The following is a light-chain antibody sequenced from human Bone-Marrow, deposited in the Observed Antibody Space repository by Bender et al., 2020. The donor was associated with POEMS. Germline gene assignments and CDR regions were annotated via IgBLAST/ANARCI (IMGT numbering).Light chain of an antibody. CDR3: AAWDAGLSGGV. V-gene: IGLV1-44*01. Sequence: QSVLTQPPSASGTPGQRVTISCSGSNSNIGTNAVNWYQQFPGPPPNLLIYSNNQRPSGVPDRFYAFTSGTSASLAISGLQSEDESVYYCAAWDAGLSGGVFGGGTNLTVL. CDR2: SNN. J-gene: IGLJ3*02. CDR1: NSNIGTNA.